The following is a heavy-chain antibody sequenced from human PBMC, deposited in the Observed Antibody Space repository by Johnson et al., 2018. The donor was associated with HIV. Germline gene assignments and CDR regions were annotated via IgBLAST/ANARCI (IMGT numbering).Heavy chain of an antibody. CDR3: AKSPGKDHGGNSGAFHI. D-gene: IGHD4-23*01. CDR2: ISTSGGGI. J-gene: IGHJ3*02. V-gene: IGHV3-23*04. CDR1: GFTFSSYA. Sequence: VQLVESGGGLVKPGGSLRLSCAASGFTFSSYAMHWVRQAPGKGLEWVSHISTSGGGIYYADSVKGRFTISRDNSKNTPYTQMSRLRAEDTAVYYCAKSPGKDHGGNSGAFHIWGQGTMVTVSS.